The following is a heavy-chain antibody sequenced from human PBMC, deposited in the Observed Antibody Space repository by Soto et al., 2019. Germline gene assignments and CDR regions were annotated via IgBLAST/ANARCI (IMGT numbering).Heavy chain of an antibody. D-gene: IGHD6-13*01. CDR3: DGVYSRSRYSDY. Sequence: GKGLAWVAVISYDGSNKYYADSVKVRFTISRDNSKNTLYLQMNSLRAEDTSVHEGDGVYSRSRYSDY. V-gene: IGHV3-30*03. J-gene: IGHJ4*01. CDR2: ISYDGSNK.